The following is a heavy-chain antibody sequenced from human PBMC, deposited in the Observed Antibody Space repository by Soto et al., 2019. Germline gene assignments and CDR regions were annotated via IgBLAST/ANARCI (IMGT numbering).Heavy chain of an antibody. CDR1: GGSFSGYY. CDR3: ARRKERRITIFGVVIYPPDY. J-gene: IGHJ4*02. CDR2: INHSGST. V-gene: IGHV4-34*01. Sequence: PSETLSLTCAVYGGSFSGYYWSWIRQPPGKGLEWIGEINHSGSTNYNPSLKSRVTISVDTSKNQFSLKLSSVTAADTAVYYCARRKERRITIFGVVIYPPDYWGQGTLVTVSS. D-gene: IGHD3-3*01.